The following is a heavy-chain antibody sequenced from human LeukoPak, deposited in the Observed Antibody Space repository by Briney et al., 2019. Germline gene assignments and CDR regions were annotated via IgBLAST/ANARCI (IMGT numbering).Heavy chain of an antibody. V-gene: IGHV4-39*07. J-gene: IGHJ6*03. CDR2: ISYSGNT. CDR1: GGSINNNTSY. CDR3: ASPKRRYYYYMDV. Sequence: SETLSLTCTVSGGSINNNTSYWAWIRQPPGKRLEWIGTISYSGNTYYKPPLKSRVTISVDTSKNQFSLKLNSVTAADSAVYFCASPKRRYYYYMDVWGKGTTVTVSS.